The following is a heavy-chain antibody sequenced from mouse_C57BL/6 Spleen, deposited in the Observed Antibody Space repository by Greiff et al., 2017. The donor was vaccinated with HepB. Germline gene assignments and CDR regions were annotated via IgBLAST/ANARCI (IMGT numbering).Heavy chain of an antibody. Sequence: QVQLQQSGAELVMPGASVKLSCKASGYTFTSYWMHWVKPRHGQGLAWIGEIAPSASYTNSNQTFKGKSTLTVDTSSSTAYLQLSSLTSEDSAVYYWARGYYDGSSDWYFVVWGTGTTVTVSS. D-gene: IGHD1-1*01. CDR2: IAPSASYT. CDR3: ARGYYDGSSDWYFVV. J-gene: IGHJ1*03. V-gene: IGHV1-69*01. CDR1: GYTFTSYW.